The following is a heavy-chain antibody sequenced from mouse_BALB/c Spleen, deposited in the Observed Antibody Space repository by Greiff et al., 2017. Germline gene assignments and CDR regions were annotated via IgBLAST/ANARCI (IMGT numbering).Heavy chain of an antibody. CDR1: GFNFTDYY. CDR3: NAYYCGSETHYFDY. Sequence: VQLQQSGAELVRPGASVKLSCTASGFNFTDYYMHWVKQRPEQGLEWIGWIDPENGGTKYAPKFQGKATMTADTSSNTAYLQLISLTSEDAAVYYCNAYYCGSETHYFDYWGQGTTLTVSS. D-gene: IGHD1-1*01. CDR2: IDPENGGT. J-gene: IGHJ2*01. V-gene: IGHV14-4*02.